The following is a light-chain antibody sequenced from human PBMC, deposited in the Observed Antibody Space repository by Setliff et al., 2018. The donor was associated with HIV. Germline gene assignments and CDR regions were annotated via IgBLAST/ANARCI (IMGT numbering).Light chain of an antibody. CDR1: SSDVGGYSF. V-gene: IGLV2-14*03. CDR3: SSYTSSTPLYV. Sequence: ALTQPASVSGSPGQSITISCTGASSDVGGYSFVSWYQQHPGKAPKLMIYDVSYRPSGVSDRFSGSKSGNTASLTISGLQAEDEADYYCSSYTSSTPLYVFGTGTKVTV. CDR2: DVS. J-gene: IGLJ1*01.